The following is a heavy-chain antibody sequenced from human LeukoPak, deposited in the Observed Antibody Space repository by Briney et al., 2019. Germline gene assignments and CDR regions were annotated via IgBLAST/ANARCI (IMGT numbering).Heavy chain of an antibody. CDR1: GFTFSSYA. CDR2: ISGRGGST. J-gene: IGHJ4*02. V-gene: IGHV3-23*01. Sequence: PGGSLRLSCAAPGFTFSSYAMSWGRQAPGKGLEWVSAISGRGGSTYYADSVKGRFTISRDNSKNTLYLQMNSLGAEDTAVYYCAKDPADRQVYCSSTSCYLTAEGYWGQGTLVTASS. D-gene: IGHD2-2*01. CDR3: AKDPADRQVYCSSTSCYLTAEGY.